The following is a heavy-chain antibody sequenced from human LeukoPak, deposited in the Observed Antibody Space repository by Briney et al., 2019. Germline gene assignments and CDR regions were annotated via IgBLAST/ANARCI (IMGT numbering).Heavy chain of an antibody. CDR1: GVNFNNYY. CDR3: AGNSMIVVSNGAFDI. D-gene: IGHD3-22*01. V-gene: IGHV3-11*04. J-gene: IGHJ3*02. Sequence: PGGSLRLSCAVSGVNFNNYYMSWIRQAPGKGLEWISYISGGATTIYYADSVKGRFTISRDNAKNTLYLQMNSLRAEDTAVYYCAGNSMIVVSNGAFDIWGQGTMVTVSS. CDR2: ISGGATTI.